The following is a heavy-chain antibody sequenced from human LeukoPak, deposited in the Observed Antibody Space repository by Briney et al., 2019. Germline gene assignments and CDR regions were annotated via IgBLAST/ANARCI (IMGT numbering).Heavy chain of an antibody. CDR2: ISSSSSTI. D-gene: IGHD5-18*01. Sequence: GGSLRLPCAASGFTFSSYSMNWVRQAPGKGLEWVSYISSSSSTIYYADSVKGRFTISRDNAKNSLYLQMNSLRAEDTAVYYCARVSKTYSYGYLNDYWGQGTLVTVSS. V-gene: IGHV3-48*04. CDR1: GFTFSSYS. J-gene: IGHJ4*02. CDR3: ARVSKTYSYGYLNDY.